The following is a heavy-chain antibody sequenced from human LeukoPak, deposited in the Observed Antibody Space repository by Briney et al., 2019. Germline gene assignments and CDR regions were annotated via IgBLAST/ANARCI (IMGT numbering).Heavy chain of an antibody. V-gene: IGHV1-18*01. J-gene: IGHJ3*02. CDR2: ISAYNGDT. Sequence: ASVKVSSTASGYTFTRYGISWVRQAPGQGLERMGWISAYNGDTNYAQHLQGRVTMTTDTSTSTAYMELGSLTSDGTAVYYCARDPRLLWFGESPGAFDIWGEGTMVTVSS. CDR1: GYTFTRYG. CDR3: ARDPRLLWFGESPGAFDI. D-gene: IGHD3-10*01.